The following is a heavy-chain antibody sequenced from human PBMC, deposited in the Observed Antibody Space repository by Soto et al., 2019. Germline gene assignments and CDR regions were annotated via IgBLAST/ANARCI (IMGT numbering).Heavy chain of an antibody. V-gene: IGHV1-2*04. Sequence: ASVKVSCKASGYTFTGYYMHWVRQAPGQGLEWMGRINPNSSGTNYAKKYQGWDNMTRDTSISTAYKKMSRMRTDDTAEYYCARDSILDYYYYMDVWGKGTTVTVSS. CDR3: ARDSILDYYYYMDV. J-gene: IGHJ6*03. D-gene: IGHD3-3*02. CDR1: GYTFTGYY. CDR2: INPNSSGT.